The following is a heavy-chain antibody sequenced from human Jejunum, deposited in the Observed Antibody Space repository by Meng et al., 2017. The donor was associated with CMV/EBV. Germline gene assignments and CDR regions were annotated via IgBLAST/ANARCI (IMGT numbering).Heavy chain of an antibody. CDR2: IYHSGST. V-gene: IGHV4-4*02. CDR3: ANGYSYFDF. J-gene: IGHJ4*02. CDR1: GGSISSSHW. D-gene: IGHD5-24*01. Sequence: SLTCPVSGGSISSSHWWSWVRQPPGKGLEWIGEIYHSGSTNYNSSLKSRVTISLDKSKNQFSLQLRSVTAADTAVYYCANGYSYFDFWGQGTLVTVSS.